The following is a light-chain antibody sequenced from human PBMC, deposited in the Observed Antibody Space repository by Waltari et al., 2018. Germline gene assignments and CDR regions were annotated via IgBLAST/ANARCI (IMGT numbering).Light chain of an antibody. J-gene: IGLJ2*01. Sequence: QSALTQPRPVSGSPGQSVTISCTGTSSDVGGYDYVSWYQHHPGKAPKLMICDVTKRPSGVPDRVSGSKSGNTASLTISGLQAEDEADYYCCSYAGSYTHVVFGGGTKLTVL. CDR2: DVT. CDR1: SSDVGGYDY. V-gene: IGLV2-11*01. CDR3: CSYAGSYTHVV.